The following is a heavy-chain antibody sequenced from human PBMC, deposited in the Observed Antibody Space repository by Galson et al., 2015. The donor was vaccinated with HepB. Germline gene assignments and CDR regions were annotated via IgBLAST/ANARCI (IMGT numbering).Heavy chain of an antibody. Sequence: SLRLSCAASGFTFSSYGMHWVRQAPGKGLEWVAVISYDGSNKYYADSVKGRFTISRDNSKNTLYLQMNSLRAEDTAVYYCAKDGGFNRRIAAAGIYYYYYYGMDVWGQGTTVTVSS. CDR1: GFTFSSYG. J-gene: IGHJ6*02. CDR2: ISYDGSNK. V-gene: IGHV3-30*18. CDR3: AKDGGFNRRIAAAGIYYYYYYGMDV. D-gene: IGHD6-13*01.